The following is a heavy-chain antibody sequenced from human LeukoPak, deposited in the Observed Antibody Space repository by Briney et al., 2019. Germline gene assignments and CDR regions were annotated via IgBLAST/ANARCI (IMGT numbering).Heavy chain of an antibody. V-gene: IGHV1-24*01. D-gene: IGHD5-18*01. J-gene: IGHJ4*02. Sequence: ASVKVSCNVSGYTLTELSLHRVRQAPGKGLEWMGGFEPEDGGRLYAQNFQGRVTTTEDTSTDTAYMELSSLSSEDTAVYYCTAGRRYSLFDYWGQGTLVIVSS. CDR2: FEPEDGGR. CDR3: TAGRRYSLFDY. CDR1: GYTLTELS.